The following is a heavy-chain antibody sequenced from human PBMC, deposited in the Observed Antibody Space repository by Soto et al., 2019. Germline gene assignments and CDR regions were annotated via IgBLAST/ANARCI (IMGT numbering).Heavy chain of an antibody. CDR3: AKGYDILTGYYSPYFDY. CDR1: GFTFSSYG. V-gene: IGHV3-30*18. J-gene: IGHJ4*02. D-gene: IGHD3-9*01. CDR2: ISYDGSNK. Sequence: GGSLRLSCAASGFTFSSYGMHWVRQAPGKGLEWVAVISYDGSNKYYADSVKGRFTISRDNSKNTLYLQMNSLRAEDTAVYYCAKGYDILTGYYSPYFDYWGQGTLVTVS.